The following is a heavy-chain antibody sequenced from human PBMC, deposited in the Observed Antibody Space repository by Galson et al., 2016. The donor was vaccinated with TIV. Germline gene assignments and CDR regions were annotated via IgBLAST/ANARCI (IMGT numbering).Heavy chain of an antibody. CDR1: GSRFTNHW. Sequence: QSGAEVKKPGESLKISCRASGSRFTNHWIGWVRQIPGKGLEWMGVIYPGDSDTRYSPSFQGQVTISADKSSSTAHLQWNSLKASDTAMYYCARLEGYDDSASDYWGQGTLVTVSS. V-gene: IGHV5-51*01. J-gene: IGHJ4*02. CDR3: ARLEGYDDSASDY. CDR2: IYPGDSDT. D-gene: IGHD3-22*01.